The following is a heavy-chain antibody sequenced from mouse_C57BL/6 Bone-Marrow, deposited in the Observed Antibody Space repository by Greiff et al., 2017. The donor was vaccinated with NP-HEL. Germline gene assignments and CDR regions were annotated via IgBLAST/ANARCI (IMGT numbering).Heavy chain of an antibody. CDR1: GFTFSSYG. CDR3: ERQGGPWFAY. J-gene: IGHJ3*01. CDR2: ISSGGSYT. Sequence: EVMLVESGGDLVKPGGSLKLSCAASGFTFSSYGMSWVRQTPDKRLEWVATISSGGSYTYYPDSVKGRFTISRDNAKNTLYLQMSSLKSEDTAMYCYERQGGPWFAYWDQGTLVTVSA. V-gene: IGHV5-6*01.